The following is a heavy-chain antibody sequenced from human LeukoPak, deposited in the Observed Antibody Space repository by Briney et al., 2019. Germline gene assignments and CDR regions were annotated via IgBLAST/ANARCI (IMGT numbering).Heavy chain of an antibody. Sequence: SETLSLTCAVYGGSFSGYYWSWIRQPPGKGLEWIGSIYYSGSTYYNPSLKSRVTISVETSKNQFSLKLSSVTAADTAVYYCARDVVLTGYYFDYWGQGTLVTVSS. V-gene: IGHV4-34*01. J-gene: IGHJ4*02. D-gene: IGHD3-9*01. CDR3: ARDVVLTGYYFDY. CDR1: GGSFSGYY. CDR2: IYYSGST.